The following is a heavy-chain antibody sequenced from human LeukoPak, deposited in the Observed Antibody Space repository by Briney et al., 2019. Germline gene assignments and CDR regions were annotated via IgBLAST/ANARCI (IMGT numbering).Heavy chain of an antibody. CDR2: IKQDGSEK. V-gene: IGHV3-7*01. Sequence: PGGSLRLSCAASGFQISNYWMNWVRQTPGKGLEWVATIKQDGSEKGYVDSVKGRFSVSRDNAKNLLDLEMNSLRAEDTAVYYCVRDWDNGAPDIWGRGTMVTVSS. D-gene: IGHD4-17*01. CDR1: GFQISNYW. J-gene: IGHJ3*02. CDR3: VRDWDNGAPDI.